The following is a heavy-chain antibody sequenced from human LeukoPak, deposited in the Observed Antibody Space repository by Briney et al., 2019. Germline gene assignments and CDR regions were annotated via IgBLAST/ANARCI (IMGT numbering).Heavy chain of an antibody. CDR2: FDPEDGET. D-gene: IGHD3-10*01. V-gene: IGHV1-24*01. J-gene: IGHJ4*02. CDR3: ATLPTAYYYGSGTNYY. Sequence: GASVKVSCKVSGYTLTELSMHWVRQAPGKGLEWMGGFDPEDGETIYAQKFQGRVTMTEDTSTDTAYMELSSLRSEDTAVYYCATLPTAYYYGSGTNYYWGQGTLVTVSS. CDR1: GYTLTELS.